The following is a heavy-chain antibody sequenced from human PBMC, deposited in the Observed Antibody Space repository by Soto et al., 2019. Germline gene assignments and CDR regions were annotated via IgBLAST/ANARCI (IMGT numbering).Heavy chain of an antibody. CDR2: ISWNSGSI. J-gene: IGHJ5*02. Sequence: GGSLRLSCAASGFTFDDYAMHWVRQAPGKGLEWVSGISWNSGSIGYADSVKGRFTISRDNAKNSLYLQMNSLRAEDTALYYCAKDFDATGTTPVWFDPWGQGTLVTVSS. V-gene: IGHV3-9*01. D-gene: IGHD1-7*01. CDR3: AKDFDATGTTPVWFDP. CDR1: GFTFDDYA.